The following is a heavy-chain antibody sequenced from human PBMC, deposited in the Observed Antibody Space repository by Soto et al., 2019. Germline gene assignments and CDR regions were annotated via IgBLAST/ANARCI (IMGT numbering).Heavy chain of an antibody. J-gene: IGHJ6*02. Sequence: SVKVSCKASGYTFTSYYMHWVRQAPVQGLEWMGIINPSGGSTSYAQKFQGRVTMTRDTSTSTVYMELNSLRAEDTAVYYCAKDGNWELLPSTGMDVWGQGTTVTVSS. CDR3: AKDGNWELLPSTGMDV. CDR1: GYTFTSYY. D-gene: IGHD1-26*01. V-gene: IGHV1-46*01. CDR2: INPSGGST.